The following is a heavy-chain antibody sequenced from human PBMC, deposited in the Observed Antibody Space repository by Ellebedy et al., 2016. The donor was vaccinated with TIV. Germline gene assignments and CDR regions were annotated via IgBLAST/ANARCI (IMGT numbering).Heavy chain of an antibody. CDR3: ARLRRTDYGDYRGRTYWYFDL. CDR2: IYYSGST. D-gene: IGHD4-17*01. Sequence: SETLSLTCTVSGGSISSGGYYWSWIRQHPGKGLEWIGYIYYSGSTYYNPSLKSRVTISEDKSKNQFSLKLSSVTAADTAVFYCARLRRTDYGDYRGRTYWYFDLWGRGTLVTVSS. J-gene: IGHJ2*01. CDR1: GGSISSGGYY. V-gene: IGHV4-31*03.